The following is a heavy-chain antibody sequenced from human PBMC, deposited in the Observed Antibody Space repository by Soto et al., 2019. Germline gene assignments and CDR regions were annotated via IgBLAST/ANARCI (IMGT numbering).Heavy chain of an antibody. V-gene: IGHV1-69*13. J-gene: IGHJ6*02. Sequence: GASVKVSCKASGGTFSSYAISWVRQAPGQGLEWMGGIIPIFGTANYAQKFQGRVTITADESTSTAYMELSSLRSEDTAVYYCAREPGTTGTTVYYYGMDVWGQGTTVTVSS. D-gene: IGHD1-1*01. CDR3: AREPGTTGTTVYYYGMDV. CDR2: IIPIFGTA. CDR1: GGTFSSYA.